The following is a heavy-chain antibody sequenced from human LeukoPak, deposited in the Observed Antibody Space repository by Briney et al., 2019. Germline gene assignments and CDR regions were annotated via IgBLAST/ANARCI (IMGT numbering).Heavy chain of an antibody. CDR3: GPSVYYYGSGSFYDY. V-gene: IGHV2-5*02. CDR1: GFGLSTRGGG. CDR2: IYWDDDK. J-gene: IGHJ4*02. Sequence: SGPTLMQPTPTLTLTFTFSGFGLSTRGGGVGWIRQPPVKALEGLTLIYWDDDKRYSASLKNRLTITKDTSTNQVVHTKTNMDPVDTATYYCGPSVYYYGSGSFYDYWGQGTLVTVSS. D-gene: IGHD3-10*01.